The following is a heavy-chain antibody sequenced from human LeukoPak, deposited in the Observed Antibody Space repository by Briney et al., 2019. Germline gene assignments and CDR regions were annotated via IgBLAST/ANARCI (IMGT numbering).Heavy chain of an antibody. CDR2: IYYSGST. J-gene: IGHJ5*02. D-gene: IGHD1-26*01. V-gene: IGHV4-39*07. CDR3: ARAPSGSYYGPTPLRFDP. CDR1: GGSISSSSYY. Sequence: SETLSLTCTVSGGSISSSSYYWGWIRQPPGKGLEWIGSIYYSGSTNYNPSLKSRVTISVDTSKNQFSLKLSSVTAADTAVYYCARAPSGSYYGPTPLRFDPWGQGTLVTVSS.